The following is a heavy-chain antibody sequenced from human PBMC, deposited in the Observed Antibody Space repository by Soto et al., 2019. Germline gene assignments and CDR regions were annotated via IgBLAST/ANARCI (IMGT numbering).Heavy chain of an antibody. Sequence: PGGSLRLSRAASGFTLSGYAMDWVRQAPGKGLEYVSGISSNGVGTYYANSVQGRFTISRDNSKNTVYLQMGSLRPEDMAVYYCARRARPDFYYMDVWGKGTTVTVSS. CDR1: GFTLSGYA. V-gene: IGHV3-64*01. D-gene: IGHD6-6*01. CDR3: ARRARPDFYYMDV. CDR2: ISSNGVGT. J-gene: IGHJ6*03.